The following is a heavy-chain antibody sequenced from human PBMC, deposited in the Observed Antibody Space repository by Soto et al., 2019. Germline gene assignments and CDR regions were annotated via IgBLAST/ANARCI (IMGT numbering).Heavy chain of an antibody. V-gene: IGHV1-8*01. CDR3: ARGVSAGVDY. D-gene: IGHD1-26*01. J-gene: IGHJ4*02. CDR1: GYSFTSRD. CDR2: MEPSTGRT. Sequence: ASVKVSCKASGYSFTSRDINWVRQTAGQGLEWRGWMEPSTGRTGYAQKFQGRVTMTRDTSINTAYMELTPLTSDDTAFYYCARGVSAGVDYWGQGTRVTV.